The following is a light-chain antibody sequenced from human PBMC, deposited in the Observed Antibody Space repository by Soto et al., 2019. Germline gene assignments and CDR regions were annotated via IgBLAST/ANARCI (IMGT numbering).Light chain of an antibody. CDR1: SSNIGSNT. V-gene: IGLV1-44*01. Sequence: SVLTQPPSASGTPGQRVTISCSGSSSNIGSNTVNWYQQLPGTAPKLLIYSNNQRPSGVPDRFSGSKSGTSASLAISGLQSEDEADYYCAAWDDSLNGRYVLGTGTKVTVL. CDR3: AAWDDSLNGRYV. J-gene: IGLJ1*01. CDR2: SNN.